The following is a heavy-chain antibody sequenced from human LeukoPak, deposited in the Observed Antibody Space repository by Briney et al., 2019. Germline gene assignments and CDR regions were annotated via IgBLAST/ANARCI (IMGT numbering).Heavy chain of an antibody. D-gene: IGHD3-3*01. CDR1: GFIFSGHW. CDR2: IKKDGTYR. Sequence: GGSLRLSCAASGFIFSGHWMHWVRQAPGEGLVCVARIKKDGTYRDYGDSVKGRFTISRDNAKNTLYLQMNSLRVEDTARYYCVRAYDVDGIDYWGQGTVVTVSS. J-gene: IGHJ4*02. V-gene: IGHV3-74*01. CDR3: VRAYDVDGIDY.